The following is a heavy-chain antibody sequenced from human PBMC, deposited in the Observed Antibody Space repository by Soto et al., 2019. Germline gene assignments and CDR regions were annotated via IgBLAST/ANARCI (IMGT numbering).Heavy chain of an antibody. Sequence: QVQLQQWGAGLLKPSETLSLTCAVYGGSFSGYYWSWIRQPPGKGLEWIGEINHSGSTNYNPSLKSRVTISVDTSKNQFSLKLSSLTAADTAVYYCARARPVLLWFGGGDWFDPWGQGTLVTVSS. CDR1: GGSFSGYY. CDR2: INHSGST. J-gene: IGHJ5*02. V-gene: IGHV4-34*01. CDR3: ARARPVLLWFGGGDWFDP. D-gene: IGHD3-10*01.